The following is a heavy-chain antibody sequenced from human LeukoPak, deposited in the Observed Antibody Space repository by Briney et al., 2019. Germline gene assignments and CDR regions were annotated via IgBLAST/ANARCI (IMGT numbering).Heavy chain of an antibody. CDR3: ARGSRGAVAGTRFD. Sequence: SETLSLTCAVSGGSISSGGYSWSWIRQPPGKGLEWIGYIYHSGSTYYNPSLKSRVTISVDTSKNQFSLKLSFVTAADTAVYYCARGSRGAVAGTRFDWGQGTLVTVSS. J-gene: IGHJ4*02. CDR1: GGSISSGGYS. CDR2: IYHSGST. V-gene: IGHV4-30-2*01. D-gene: IGHD6-19*01.